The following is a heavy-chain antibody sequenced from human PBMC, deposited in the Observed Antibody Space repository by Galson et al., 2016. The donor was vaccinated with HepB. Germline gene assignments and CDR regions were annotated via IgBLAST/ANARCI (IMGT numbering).Heavy chain of an antibody. CDR3: ARESKWAAADDFFYYYGMDV. V-gene: IGHV4-34*01. J-gene: IGHJ6*02. CDR2: IYHSGST. D-gene: IGHD6-13*01. CDR1: GGPFSGYY. Sequence: LTCAVYGGPFSGYYWSWIRQPPGKGLEWIGEIYHSGSTNYSPSLKSRVTISIDTSKNQFSLNLSSVTAADTAVYYCARESKWAAADDFFYYYGMDVWGQGTTVTVSS.